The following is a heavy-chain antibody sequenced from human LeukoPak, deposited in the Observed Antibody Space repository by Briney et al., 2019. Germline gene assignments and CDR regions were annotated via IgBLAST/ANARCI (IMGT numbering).Heavy chain of an antibody. D-gene: IGHD1-1*01. CDR2: IIPIFGTA. J-gene: IGHJ4*02. V-gene: IGHV1-69*05. Sequence: ASVKVCCKASGGTFNTYTITWVRQAPGQGLEWMGGIIPIFGTANYAQKFQGRVTITTDESTSTAYMELSSLRSDDTAVYYCARGPELERFDYWGQGTLVTVSS. CDR1: GGTFNTYT. CDR3: ARGPELERFDY.